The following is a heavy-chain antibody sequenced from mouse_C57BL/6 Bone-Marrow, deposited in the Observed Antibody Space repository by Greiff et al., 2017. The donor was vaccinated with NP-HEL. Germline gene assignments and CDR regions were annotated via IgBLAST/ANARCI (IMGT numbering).Heavy chain of an antibody. J-gene: IGHJ2*01. V-gene: IGHV1-55*01. CDR2: IYPGSGST. Sequence: QVQLQQPGAELVKPGASVKMSCKASGYTFTSYWITWVKQRPGQGLEWIGDIYPGSGSTNYNEKLKSKATRTVAGRGTSAYMQLSSLTSEDSAVYYCAINYFDYWGQGTTLTGSS. CDR1: GYTFTSYW. CDR3: AINYFDY.